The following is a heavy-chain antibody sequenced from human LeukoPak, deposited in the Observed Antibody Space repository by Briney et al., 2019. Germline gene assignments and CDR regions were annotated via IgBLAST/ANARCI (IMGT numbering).Heavy chain of an antibody. D-gene: IGHD3-3*01. CDR2: VNTNTGNP. V-gene: IGHV7-4-1*02. CDR3: ARTNDFWSGYYLASDY. CDR1: GYTFTSYA. J-gene: IGHJ4*02. Sequence: GASVKVSCKASGYTFTSYAMNWVRQAPGQGLEWMGWVNTNTGNPTYAQGFTGRFVFSLDTSVSTAYLQISSLKAEDTAVYYCARTNDFWSGYYLASDYWGQGTLVTVSS.